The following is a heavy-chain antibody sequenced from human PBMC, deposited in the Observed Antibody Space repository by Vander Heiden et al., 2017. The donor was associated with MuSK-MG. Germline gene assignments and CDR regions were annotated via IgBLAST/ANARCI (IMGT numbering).Heavy chain of an antibody. J-gene: IGHJ4*02. CDR2: ISYDGRKK. D-gene: IGHD3-3*01. V-gene: IGHV3-30*18. CDR1: GFTFSSYG. Sequence: QVQLVESGGGVVQPGRSLRLSCAASGFTFSSYGMHWVRQAPGKGLEWVAVISYDGRKKDEADSVKGRFTISRDNSKNTLYLEMTRLRSEDTAMYDGAKERFRFLEGWGQGTIVTVCS. CDR3: AKERFRFLEG.